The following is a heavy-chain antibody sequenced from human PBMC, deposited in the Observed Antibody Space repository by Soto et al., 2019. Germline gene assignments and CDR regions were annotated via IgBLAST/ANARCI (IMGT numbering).Heavy chain of an antibody. D-gene: IGHD2-15*01. Sequence: EVQLLESGGDLVQPGGSLRLSCAASGFTFSSSAMSWVRQAPGKGLEWVSTSGRSGGTYYEESVKGRFTVSRDNSKNTLILQMNSLRVEDTAVYFCAKRETQTSRWFYFESWGQGTLVTVSS. CDR1: GFTFSSSA. V-gene: IGHV3-23*01. CDR2: TSGRSGGT. CDR3: AKRETQTSRWFYFES. J-gene: IGHJ4*02.